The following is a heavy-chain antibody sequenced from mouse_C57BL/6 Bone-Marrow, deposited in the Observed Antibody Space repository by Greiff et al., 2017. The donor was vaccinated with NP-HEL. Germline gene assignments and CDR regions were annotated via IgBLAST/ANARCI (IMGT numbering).Heavy chain of an antibody. J-gene: IGHJ1*03. CDR1: GYTFTSYW. Sequence: VQLKQPGAELVKPGASVKLSCKASGYTFTSYWMQWVKQRPGQGLEWIGEIDPSDSYTNYNQKFKGKATLTVDTSSSTAYMQLSSLTSEDSAVYYCHYSNWYFDVWGTGTTVTVSS. CDR2: IDPSDSYT. D-gene: IGHD2-5*01. V-gene: IGHV1-50*01. CDR3: HYSNWYFDV.